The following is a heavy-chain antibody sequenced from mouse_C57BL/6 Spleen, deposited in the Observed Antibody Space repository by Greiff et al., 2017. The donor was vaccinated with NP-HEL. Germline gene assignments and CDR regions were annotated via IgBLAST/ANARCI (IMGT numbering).Heavy chain of an antibody. J-gene: IGHJ3*01. D-gene: IGHD1-1*01. CDR1: GFTFSSYT. CDR2: ISGGGGNT. CDR3: ARHRGITTVGFAY. V-gene: IGHV5-9*01. Sequence: EVHLVESGGGLVKPGGSLKLSCAASGFTFSSYTMSWVRQTPEKRLEWVATISGGGGNTYYPDSVKGRFTISRDNAKNTLYLQMSSLRSEDTALYYCARHRGITTVGFAYWGQGTLVTVSA.